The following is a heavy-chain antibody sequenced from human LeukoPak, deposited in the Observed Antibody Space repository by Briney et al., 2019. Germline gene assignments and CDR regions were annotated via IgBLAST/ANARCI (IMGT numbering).Heavy chain of an antibody. Sequence: ASVKVSCKASGYTFTSYYMHWVRQAPGQGLEWMGIINPSGGSTSYAQKVQGRVTMTTDTSTSTAYMELRSLRSDDTAVYYCARTHHWGNDAFDIWGQGTMVTVS. CDR1: GYTFTSYY. CDR2: INPSGGST. V-gene: IGHV1-46*01. D-gene: IGHD3-16*01. J-gene: IGHJ3*02. CDR3: ARTHHWGNDAFDI.